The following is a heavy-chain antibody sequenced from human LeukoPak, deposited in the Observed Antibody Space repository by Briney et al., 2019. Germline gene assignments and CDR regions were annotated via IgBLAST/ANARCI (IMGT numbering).Heavy chain of an antibody. CDR3: AKNGDRGAYCSGGTCYPYYYYYMDV. CDR1: GFTFSSYG. CDR2: ISGSGGST. D-gene: IGHD2-15*01. Sequence: PGGSLRLSCAASGFTFSSYGMSWVRQAPGKGLEWVSAISGSGGSTYYADSVKGHFTISRDNSKNTLYLQMNSLSAEDTAVYYCAKNGDRGAYCSGGTCYPYYYYYMDVWGKGTTVTISS. J-gene: IGHJ6*03. V-gene: IGHV3-23*01.